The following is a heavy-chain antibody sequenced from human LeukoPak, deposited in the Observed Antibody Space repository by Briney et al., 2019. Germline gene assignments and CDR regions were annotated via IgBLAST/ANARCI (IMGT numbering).Heavy chain of an antibody. CDR3: ARSHDHLWGNYPDY. CDR1: GGSIDSTNW. Sequence: SETLSLTCDVSGGSIDSTNWWNWVRQPPGKGLEWIGEIHHDGRINYNPSLKSRVTLSVDKSKNQFSLRLDSVTAADTAMYYCARSHDHLWGNYPDYWGQGTLVTVSS. CDR2: IHHDGRI. V-gene: IGHV4/OR15-8*01. J-gene: IGHJ4*02. D-gene: IGHD3-16*02.